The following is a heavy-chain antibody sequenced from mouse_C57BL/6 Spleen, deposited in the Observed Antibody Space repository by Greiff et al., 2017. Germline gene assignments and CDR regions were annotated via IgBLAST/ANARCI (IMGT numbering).Heavy chain of an antibody. V-gene: IGHV1-59*01. J-gene: IGHJ1*03. D-gene: IGHD1-1*01. CDR2: IDPSASYT. CDR1: GYTFTSYW. CDR3: ARGGVTTYNWYFDV. Sequence: QVQLQQPGAELVRPGTSVKLSCKASGYTFTSYWLHWVKQRPGQGLAWIGVIDPSASYTNYNHKFKGKATLTVDTSSSTAYVQLRSLTSEDSAVYYGARGGVTTYNWYFDVWGTGTTVTVSS.